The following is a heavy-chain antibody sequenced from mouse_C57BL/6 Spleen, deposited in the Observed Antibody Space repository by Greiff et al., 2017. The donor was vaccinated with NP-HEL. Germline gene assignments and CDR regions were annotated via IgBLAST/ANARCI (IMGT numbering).Heavy chain of an antibody. D-gene: IGHD1-1*01. CDR2: IYPGSGNT. CDR1: GYSFTSYY. V-gene: IGHV1-66*01. CDR3: ARSPSYGAWFAY. Sequence: QVQLQQSGPELVKPGASVKISCKASGYSFTSYYIHWVKQRPGQGLEWIGWIYPGSGNTKYNEKFKGKATLTADTSSSTAYMQLSSLTSEDSAVYYCARSPSYGAWFAYWGQGTLVTVSA. J-gene: IGHJ3*01.